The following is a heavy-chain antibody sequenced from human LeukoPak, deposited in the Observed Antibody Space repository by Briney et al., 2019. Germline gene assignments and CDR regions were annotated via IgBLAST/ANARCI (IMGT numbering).Heavy chain of an antibody. V-gene: IGHV3-21*01. CDR2: ITSSSSYI. J-gene: IGHJ4*02. CDR3: ARERYLTGYYTVLSGY. D-gene: IGHD3-9*01. Sequence: GGSLRLSCAASGFTFRSYSMDWVRQAPGKGLEWVSSITSSSSYIYYADSVKGRFTISRDNANNSLYLQMNSLRAEDTAVYYCARERYLTGYYTVLSGYWGQGTLVTVSS. CDR1: GFTFRSYS.